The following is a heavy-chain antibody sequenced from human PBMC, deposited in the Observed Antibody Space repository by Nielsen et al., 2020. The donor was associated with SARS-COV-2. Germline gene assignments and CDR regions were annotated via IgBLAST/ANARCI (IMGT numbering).Heavy chain of an antibody. D-gene: IGHD6-19*01. V-gene: IGHV1-2*06. CDR2: INPNSGGT. CDR3: ARGRSSYGGWYQPIVYFDY. J-gene: IGHJ4*02. Sequence: ASVKVSCKASGYTFTGYYMHWVRQAPGQGLEWMGRINPNSGGTNYAQKFQGRVTMTRDTPISTAYMELSRLRSEDTAVYYCARGRSSYGGWYQPIVYFDYWGQGTLVTVSS. CDR1: GYTFTGYY.